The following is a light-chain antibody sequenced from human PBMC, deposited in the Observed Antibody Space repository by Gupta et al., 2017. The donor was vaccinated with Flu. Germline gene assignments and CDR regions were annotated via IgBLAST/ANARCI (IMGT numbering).Light chain of an antibody. CDR1: SSDVGRYDA. V-gene: IGLV2-14*01. CDR3: TSDTSSLTLEV. J-gene: IGLJ1*01. Sequence: QTALTQPASVSGSPGQSITISCTGTSSDVGRYDAVSWYQQYPGKAPKLSVYEVTLRPSGVSSRFSGSKSGNAASLTIAGLQAEDEADYDCTSDTSSLTLEVFGTGPKVTVL. CDR2: EVT.